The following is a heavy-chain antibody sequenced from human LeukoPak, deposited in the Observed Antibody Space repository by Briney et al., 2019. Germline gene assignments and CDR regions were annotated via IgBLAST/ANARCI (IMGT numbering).Heavy chain of an antibody. D-gene: IGHD2-2*01. CDR2: IYYSGST. V-gene: IGHV4-39*07. Sequence: SETLSLTCTVSGGSISSSSYYWGWMRQPPGKGLEWIGSIYYSGSTYYNPSLKSRVTIPVDTSNNQFSLKLSSVTAADTAVYYCARAQSDGCSSTSCYRNSPYYYMDVWGKGTTVTVSS. CDR3: ARAQSDGCSSTSCYRNSPYYYMDV. J-gene: IGHJ6*03. CDR1: GGSISSSSYY.